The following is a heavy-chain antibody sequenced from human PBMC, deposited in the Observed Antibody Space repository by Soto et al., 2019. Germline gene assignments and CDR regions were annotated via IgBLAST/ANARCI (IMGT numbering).Heavy chain of an antibody. V-gene: IGHV4-39*01. D-gene: IGHD3-3*01. CDR1: GGSISSSSYY. CDR3: ARIITLFGVAQDPRPDAFYI. J-gene: IGHJ3*02. Sequence: QLLESGPGLVKPSETLSLTCTVSGGSISSSSYYWGWIRQPPGKGLEWSGRIYYSGSTYYNPSLKSRVTISVDTSKNQFSLKLSSVTAADTAVYYCARIITLFGVAQDPRPDAFYIWGQGTMVTVSS. CDR2: IYYSGST.